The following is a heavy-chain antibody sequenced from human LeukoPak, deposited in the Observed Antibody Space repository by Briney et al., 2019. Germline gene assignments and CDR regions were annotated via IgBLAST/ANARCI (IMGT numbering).Heavy chain of an antibody. J-gene: IGHJ4*02. CDR1: GFTFSSYE. CDR3: ARCSYGSGSYYKD. V-gene: IGHV3-48*03. CDR2: ISSSGSTI. D-gene: IGHD3-10*01. Sequence: GGSLRLSCAASGFTFSSYEMNWVRQAPGKGLEWVSYISSSGSTIYYADSVKGRFTISRDNAKNSLYLQMNSLRAEDTAVYYCARCSYGSGSYYKDWGQGTLVTVSS.